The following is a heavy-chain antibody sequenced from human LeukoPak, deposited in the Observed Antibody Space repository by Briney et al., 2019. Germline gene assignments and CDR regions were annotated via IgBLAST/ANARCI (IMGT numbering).Heavy chain of an antibody. CDR2: MSGSGDST. CDR3: AKDDNYIRFLS. D-gene: IGHD3-16*01. V-gene: IGHV3-23*01. Sequence: GGSLRLSCATSGFTFSNYAMSWVRQAPGKGLEWVSVMSGSGDSTNYADSVKGRFTISRDNSKNTLYLQMNSLRAEDTAVYYCAKDDNYIRFLSWGQGTLVTVSS. J-gene: IGHJ5*02. CDR1: GFTFSNYA.